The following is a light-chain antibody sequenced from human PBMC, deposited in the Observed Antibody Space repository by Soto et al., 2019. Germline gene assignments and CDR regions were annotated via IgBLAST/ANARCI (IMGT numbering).Light chain of an antibody. V-gene: IGKV1-39*01. Sequence: DIQMTQSPSSLSASVGDRVTIICRASQSISAYLNWYQQKVGEAPKVLIYATSTLQRGVPSRFSGGGSGTSFTLTISSLQPEDFATYYCQQTYRPSWTFGQGTKVEI. CDR3: QQTYRPSWT. CDR1: QSISAY. CDR2: ATS. J-gene: IGKJ1*01.